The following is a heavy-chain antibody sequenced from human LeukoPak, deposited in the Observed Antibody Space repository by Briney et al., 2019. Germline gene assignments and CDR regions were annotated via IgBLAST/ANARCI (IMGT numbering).Heavy chain of an antibody. CDR1: GFTFSSYN. CDR2: ISSGSSTI. D-gene: IGHD2/OR15-2a*01. V-gene: IGHV3-48*01. Sequence: GGSLRLSCAASGFTFSSYNMSWVRQAPGKGLECVSYISSGSSTIYYADSVKGRFTISRDNAKNSLYLQMNSLRAEDTAVYYCARGDRNSSPYWGQGTLVTVSS. J-gene: IGHJ4*02. CDR3: ARGDRNSSPY.